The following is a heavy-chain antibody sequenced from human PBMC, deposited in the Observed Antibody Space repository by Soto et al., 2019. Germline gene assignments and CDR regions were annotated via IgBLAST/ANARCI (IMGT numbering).Heavy chain of an antibody. CDR1: GGSISSRGYY. Sequence: QLQLQESGPGLVKPSETLSLTCTVSGGSISSRGYYWGWIRQPPGKGLEWIGTIYYSGSTYYNPSLKSRVTISVDTSKNPFSLKLSSVTAADTAVYYCATSNWFDPWGQGTLATVSS. CDR2: IYYSGST. V-gene: IGHV4-39*01. CDR3: ATSNWFDP. J-gene: IGHJ5*02.